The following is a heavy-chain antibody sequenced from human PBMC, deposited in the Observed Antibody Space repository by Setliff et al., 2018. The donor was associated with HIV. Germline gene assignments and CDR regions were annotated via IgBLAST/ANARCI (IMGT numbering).Heavy chain of an antibody. J-gene: IGHJ4*02. CDR3: ARFGDYDDSSGYITDY. CDR2: ISAYNGNT. D-gene: IGHD3-22*01. V-gene: IGHV1-18*01. CDR1: GYTFTNYG. Sequence: ASVKVSCKASGYTFTNYGISWVRQAPGQGLEWMGWISAYNGNTNYAQKLQGRVTLTTDTSTSTAYMELGSLRSDDTAVYYCARFGDYDDSSGYITDYWGQGTLVTVS.